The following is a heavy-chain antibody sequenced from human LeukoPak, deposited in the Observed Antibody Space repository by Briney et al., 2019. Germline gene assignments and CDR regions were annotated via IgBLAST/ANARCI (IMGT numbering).Heavy chain of an antibody. CDR3: AIPYDSSGYYFGYFQH. CDR2: ISGSGGST. J-gene: IGHJ1*01. Sequence: GGSLRLSCAASGFTFSSYAMSWVRQAPGKGLEWVSAISGSGGSTYYADSVKGRFTISRDNSKDTLYLQMNSLRAEDTAVYYCAIPYDSSGYYFGYFQHWGQGTLVTVSS. V-gene: IGHV3-23*01. D-gene: IGHD3-22*01. CDR1: GFTFSSYA.